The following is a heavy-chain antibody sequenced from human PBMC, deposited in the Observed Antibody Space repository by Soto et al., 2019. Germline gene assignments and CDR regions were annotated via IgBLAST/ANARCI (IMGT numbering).Heavy chain of an antibody. CDR3: ARVSRNYYYYYGMDV. D-gene: IGHD1-1*01. CDR2: ISYDGSNK. V-gene: IGHV3-30-3*01. Sequence: GGSLRLSCAASGFTFSSYAMHWVRQAPGKGLEWVAVISYDGSNKYYADSVKGRFTISRDNSKNTLYLQMNSLRAEDTAVYYCARVSRNYYYYYGMDVWGQGTTVTVSS. CDR1: GFTFSSYA. J-gene: IGHJ6*02.